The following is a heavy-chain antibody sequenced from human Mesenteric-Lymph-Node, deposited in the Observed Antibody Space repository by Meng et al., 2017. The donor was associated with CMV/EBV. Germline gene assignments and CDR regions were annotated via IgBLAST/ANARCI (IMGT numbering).Heavy chain of an antibody. CDR1: GCSISSSIYY. V-gene: IGHV4-39*01. CDR3: AXHSALLVTNFDY. J-gene: IGHJ4*02. D-gene: IGHD5-18*01. CDR2: LYYXXST. Sequence: QLQLXXXGPGLVKPSATXXXXRSVSGCSISSSIYYWGGIXXPPGKGXXWVXRLYYXXSTXXXNPSXXXXVTXXXXXSXXXFSLXLXXXTAXXXAVXXXAXHSALLVTNFDYWGQGTLVTVSS.